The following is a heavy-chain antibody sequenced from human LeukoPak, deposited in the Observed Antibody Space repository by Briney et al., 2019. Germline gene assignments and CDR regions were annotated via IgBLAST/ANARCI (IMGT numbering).Heavy chain of an antibody. Sequence: PSETLSLTCAVYGGSFSGYYWSWIRQPPGKGLEWIGEINHSGSTNYNPSLKSRVTISVDTSKNQFSLKLSSVTAADTAVYYCARGRGGSYHYYYYYMDVWGKGTTVTVSS. V-gene: IGHV4-34*01. D-gene: IGHD1-26*01. CDR3: ARGRGGSYHYYYYYMDV. CDR1: GGSFSGYY. J-gene: IGHJ6*03. CDR2: INHSGST.